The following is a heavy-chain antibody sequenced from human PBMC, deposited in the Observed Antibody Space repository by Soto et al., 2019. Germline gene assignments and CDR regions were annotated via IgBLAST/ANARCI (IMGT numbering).Heavy chain of an antibody. CDR2: IYYSGST. D-gene: IGHD5-18*01. V-gene: IGHV4-31*03. CDR3: ARGRGYSYGVALYYFDY. Sequence: QVQLQESGPGLVKPSQTLSLTCTVSGGSISSGGYYWSWIRQHPGKGLEWIGYIYYSGSTYYNPSLQSRVTTSVDTSKNQFSLKLSSVTAADTAVYYCARGRGYSYGVALYYFDYWGQGTLVTVSS. J-gene: IGHJ4*02. CDR1: GGSISSGGYY.